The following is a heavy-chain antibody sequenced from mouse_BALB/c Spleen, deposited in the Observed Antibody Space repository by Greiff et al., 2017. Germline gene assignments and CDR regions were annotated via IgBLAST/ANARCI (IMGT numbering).Heavy chain of an antibody. D-gene: IGHD2-3*01. CDR3: ARDGYLDY. V-gene: IGHV1-80*01. Sequence: VKLMESGAELVRPGSSVKISCKASGYAFSSYWMNWVKQRPGQGLEWIGQIYPGDGDTNYNGKFKGKATLTADKSSSTAYMQLSSLTSEDSAVYFCARDGYLDYWGQGTTLTVSS. CDR2: IYPGDGDT. J-gene: IGHJ2*01. CDR1: GYAFSSYW.